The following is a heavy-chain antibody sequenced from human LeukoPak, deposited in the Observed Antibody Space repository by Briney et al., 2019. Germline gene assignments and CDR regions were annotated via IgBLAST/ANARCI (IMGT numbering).Heavy chain of an antibody. J-gene: IGHJ4*02. CDR3: AKGLVDTGNY. V-gene: IGHV3-23*01. CDR2: ISGSGGST. CDR1: GFTFSSYA. D-gene: IGHD5-18*01. Sequence: GGSLRLSCAASGFTFSSYAMSWVRQAPGKGLEWVSTISGSGGSTYYADSVKGRFTISRDNFKNTLYLQMNRLRAEDTAVYYCAKGLVDTGNYWGQGNLVTVSS.